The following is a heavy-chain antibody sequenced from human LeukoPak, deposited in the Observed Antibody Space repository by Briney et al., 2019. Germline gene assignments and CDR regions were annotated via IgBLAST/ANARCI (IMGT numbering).Heavy chain of an antibody. CDR1: GGSINSYY. D-gene: IGHD2-15*01. Sequence: SETLSLTCTVSGGSINSYYWSWIRQPPGEGLEWIGYIYYSGSTNYNPSLKSRVTISVDTSKNQFSLKLSSVTAADTAVYYCARSGRGYYFDYWGQGTLVTVSS. V-gene: IGHV4-59*01. CDR2: IYYSGST. J-gene: IGHJ4*02. CDR3: ARSGRGYYFDY.